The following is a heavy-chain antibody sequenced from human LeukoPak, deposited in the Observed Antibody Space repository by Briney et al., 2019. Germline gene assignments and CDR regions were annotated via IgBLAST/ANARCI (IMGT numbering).Heavy chain of an antibody. CDR2: ISGSGGST. J-gene: IGHJ4*02. V-gene: IGHV3-23*01. D-gene: IGHD6-13*01. CDR3: AKCRSESIAAAGNY. CDR1: GFTFSNYA. Sequence: GGSLRLSCAASGFTFSNYAMSWVRQAPGKGLEWVSAISGSGGSTYYADSVKGRFTISRDNSKNTLYVQMKSLRAEDTAVYYCAKCRSESIAAAGNYWGQGTLVTVSS.